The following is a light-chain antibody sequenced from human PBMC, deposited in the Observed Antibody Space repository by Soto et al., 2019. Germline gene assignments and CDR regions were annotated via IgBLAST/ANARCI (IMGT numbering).Light chain of an antibody. CDR1: SSDVGGYNY. J-gene: IGLJ2*01. Sequence: QSALTQPASVSGSPGQSITISCTGTSSDVGGYNYVSWYQQHPGKAPKLMIYEVINRPSGVSNRFSDSKSGNTASLTISGLQAEDEADYYCSSYTSINTLVIFGGGTKVTVL. CDR3: SSYTSINTLVI. V-gene: IGLV2-14*01. CDR2: EVI.